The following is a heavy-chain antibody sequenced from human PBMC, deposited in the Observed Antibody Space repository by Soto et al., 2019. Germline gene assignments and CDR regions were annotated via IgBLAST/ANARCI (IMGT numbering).Heavy chain of an antibody. J-gene: IGHJ3*02. D-gene: IGHD3-3*01. CDR2: IIPIFGTA. V-gene: IGHV1-69*13. CDR3: ARDQLRFLEWFTPGAFDI. CDR1: GGTFSSYA. Sequence: ASVKVSCKASGGTFSSYAISWVRQAPGQGLEWMGGIIPIFGTANYAQKFQGRVTITADESTSTAYMELSSLRSEDTAVYYCARDQLRFLEWFTPGAFDIWGQGTMVTVSS.